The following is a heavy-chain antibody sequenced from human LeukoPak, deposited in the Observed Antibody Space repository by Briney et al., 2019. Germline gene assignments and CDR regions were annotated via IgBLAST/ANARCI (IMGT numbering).Heavy chain of an antibody. CDR2: ISGSGGST. CDR1: GFTFSSYA. CDR3: AKDGFLWVFDY. J-gene: IGHJ4*02. Sequence: GGSPRLSCAVSGFTFSSYAMSWVRQAPGKGLEWVSAISGSGGSTYYADSVKGRFTISRDNSKNTLYLQMNSLRAEDTAVYYCAKDGFLWVFDYWGEGTLVTVSS. V-gene: IGHV3-23*01. D-gene: IGHD2/OR15-2a*01.